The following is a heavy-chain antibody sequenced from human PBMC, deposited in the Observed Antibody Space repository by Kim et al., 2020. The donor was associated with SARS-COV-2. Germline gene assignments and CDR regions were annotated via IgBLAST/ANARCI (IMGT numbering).Heavy chain of an antibody. V-gene: IGHV3-48*02. Sequence: GGSLRLSCAASGFTFSSYSMNWVRQAPGKGLEWVSYISSSSSTIYYADSVKGRFTISRDNAKNSLYLQMNSLRDEDTAVYYCARADPPQDFWSGYPNYYFDYWGQGTLVTVSS. CDR2: ISSSSSTI. CDR3: ARADPPQDFWSGYPNYYFDY. CDR1: GFTFSSYS. D-gene: IGHD3-3*01. J-gene: IGHJ4*02.